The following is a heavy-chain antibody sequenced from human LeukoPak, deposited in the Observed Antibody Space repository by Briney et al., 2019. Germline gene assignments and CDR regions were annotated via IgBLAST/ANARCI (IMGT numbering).Heavy chain of an antibody. CDR3: ASLGSYYNQYYYYGMDV. CDR2: IIPILGIA. D-gene: IGHD3-10*01. Sequence: ASVKLSCKASGGTFSSYAISWVRQAPGQGLEWMGRIIPILGIANYAQKFQGRVTITADKSTSTAYMELSSLRSEDTAVYYCASLGSYYNQYYYYGMDVWGQGTTVTVSS. J-gene: IGHJ6*02. CDR1: GGTFSSYA. V-gene: IGHV1-69*04.